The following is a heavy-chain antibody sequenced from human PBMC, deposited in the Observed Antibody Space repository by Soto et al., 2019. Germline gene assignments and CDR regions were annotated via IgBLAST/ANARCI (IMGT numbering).Heavy chain of an antibody. Sequence: QVHLQQWGAGLLKPSETLSLTCAVYGGSFSGYYWSWIRQPPGQGLEWIGEINHSGSTTYTPSLKSRVTISVDTSKNQFSLKLSSVTAADTAVYYCARERGSGWYFGYWGQGTLVTVAS. CDR3: ARERGSGWYFGY. J-gene: IGHJ4*02. D-gene: IGHD6-19*01. CDR2: INHSGST. V-gene: IGHV4-34*01. CDR1: GGSFSGYY.